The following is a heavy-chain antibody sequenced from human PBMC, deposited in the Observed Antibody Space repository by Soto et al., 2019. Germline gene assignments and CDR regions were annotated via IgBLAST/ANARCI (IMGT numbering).Heavy chain of an antibody. V-gene: IGHV5-51*01. CDR2: IYPDDSDT. D-gene: IGHD2-15*01. Sequence: PGESLKISCKGFGYSFTTYWIGWVRQMPGKGLEWMGSIYPDDSDTKYSPSFQGQVTFSVDKSTSTAYLQWSSLKTSDTAVYYCCRYRRGGYYMLESLNLWGQGTTVIVSS. CDR3: CRYRRGGYYMLESLNL. J-gene: IGHJ6*02. CDR1: GYSFTTYW.